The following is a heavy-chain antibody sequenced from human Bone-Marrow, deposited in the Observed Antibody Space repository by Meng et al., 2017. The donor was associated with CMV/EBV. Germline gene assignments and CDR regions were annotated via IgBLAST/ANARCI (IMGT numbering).Heavy chain of an antibody. CDR1: GGSFSGYY. V-gene: IGHV4-34*01. J-gene: IGHJ6*02. CDR3: ARIQGGARKYYYYYYGMDV. D-gene: IGHD3-16*01. CDR2: INHSGST. Sequence: SETLSLTCAVYGGSFSGYYWSWIRQPPGKGLEWIGEINHSGSTNYNPSLKSRVTISVDTAKNQFTLKLSSVTAADTAVYYFARIQGGARKYYYYYYGMDVWGQGTTVTVSS.